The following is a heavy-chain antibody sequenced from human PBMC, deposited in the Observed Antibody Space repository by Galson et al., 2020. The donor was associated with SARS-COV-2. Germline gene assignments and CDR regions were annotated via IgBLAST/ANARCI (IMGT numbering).Heavy chain of an antibody. Sequence: PSETLSLTCAVYGGTFSGYYWNWIRQSPGKGLEWIGEINDGGRTNYNPSLESRVGISVDTSKKQFSRKLSSVTAADTAVYHCARGRYPRADGILLWMYRIASSGVFDSWSQGTRVTVSS. D-gene: IGHD6-13*01. CDR3: ARGRYPRADGILLWMYRIASSGVFDS. J-gene: IGHJ4*02. CDR2: INDGGRT. CDR1: GGTFSGYY. V-gene: IGHV4-34*01.